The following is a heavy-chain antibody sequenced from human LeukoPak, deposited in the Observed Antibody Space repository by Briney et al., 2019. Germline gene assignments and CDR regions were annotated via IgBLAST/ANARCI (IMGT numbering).Heavy chain of an antibody. CDR1: GYTFTSYG. D-gene: IGHD6-13*01. CDR2: ISAYNGNT. CDR3: ARDRVYMAAAAPFDC. V-gene: IGHV1-18*01. Sequence: ASVKVSCKASGYTFTSYGISWVRQAPGQGLEWMGWISAYNGNTNDAQKLQGRVTMTTDTSTSTAYMELRSLRPDDTAVYYCARDRVYMAAAAPFDCWGQGTLVTVSS. J-gene: IGHJ4*02.